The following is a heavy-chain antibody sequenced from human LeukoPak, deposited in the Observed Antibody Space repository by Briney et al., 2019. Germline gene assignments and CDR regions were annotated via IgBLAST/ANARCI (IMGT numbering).Heavy chain of an antibody. J-gene: IGHJ3*01. V-gene: IGHV4-30-4*01. CDR1: GGSISRSDNY. D-gene: IGHD2-15*01. Sequence: SQTLSLTCNVSGGSISRSDNYWSWIRQPPGKGLEWIGYLHYSGSTYYNPSLRSRATISGDTSKNQFSLKLSSVTAADTAVYYCARDCAGGSCYQIHDAFDVWGQGTLVKVSS. CDR2: LHYSGST. CDR3: ARDCAGGSCYQIHDAFDV.